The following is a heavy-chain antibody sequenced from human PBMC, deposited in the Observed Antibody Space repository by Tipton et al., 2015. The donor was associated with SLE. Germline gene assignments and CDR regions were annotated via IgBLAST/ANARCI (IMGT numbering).Heavy chain of an antibody. CDR1: GGSLSSYF. CDR3: AREPSGSGMDAFDL. Sequence: LRLSCTVSGGSLSSYFWSWIRQSPGRGLEWMGFFSYNGSSTFNPSLRSRVTILVDTSKTQFSLKLNSVTAADSAIYYCAREPSGSGMDAFDLWGPGTMVTVSS. J-gene: IGHJ3*01. D-gene: IGHD3-10*01. CDR2: FSYNGSS. V-gene: IGHV4-59*01.